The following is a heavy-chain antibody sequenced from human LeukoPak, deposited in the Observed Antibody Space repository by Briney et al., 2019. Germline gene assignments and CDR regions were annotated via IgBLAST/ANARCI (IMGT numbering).Heavy chain of an antibody. V-gene: IGHV4-39*01. Sequence: SETLSLTCTVAGGSISSSSYYWGWLRQPPGKGLEWTGSIYYSGSTYYNPSLKSRDTISEDTSKYQSSLKLSSVTAADTAVNYCARPNTAMASGFDYWGKGTLVTVSS. CDR2: IYYSGST. J-gene: IGHJ4*02. CDR3: ARPNTAMASGFDY. CDR1: GGSISSSSYY. D-gene: IGHD5-18*01.